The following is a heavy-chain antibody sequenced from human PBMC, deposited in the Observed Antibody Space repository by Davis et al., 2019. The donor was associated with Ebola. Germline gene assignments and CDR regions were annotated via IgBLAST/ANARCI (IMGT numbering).Heavy chain of an antibody. Sequence: GGSLRLSCVASGFTFSAYAMSWVRQAPGKGLEWVAAISGGGTNTYYADSVKGRFTISRDNSKNTLYLQMNSLRAEDTAVYYCAREGSSYSGSYQYYYYGMDVWGQGTTVTVSS. CDR3: AREGSSYSGSYQYYYYGMDV. V-gene: IGHV3-23*01. CDR2: ISGGGTNT. CDR1: GFTFSAYA. D-gene: IGHD1-26*01. J-gene: IGHJ6*02.